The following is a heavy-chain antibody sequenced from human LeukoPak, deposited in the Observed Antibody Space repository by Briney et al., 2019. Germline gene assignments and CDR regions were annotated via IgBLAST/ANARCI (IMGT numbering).Heavy chain of an antibody. D-gene: IGHD3-10*02. J-gene: IGHJ6*02. CDR3: ARDSYVRGDYHGMDV. CDR2: ISSSSSYI. CDR1: GFSFSSYS. Sequence: PGGSLRLSCAASGFSFSSYSMNWVRQAPGKGLEWVSSISSSSSYIYYADSVKGRFTISRGNAKNSLYVQMNSLRAEDTAVYYCARDSYVRGDYHGMDVWGQGTTVTVSS. V-gene: IGHV3-21*01.